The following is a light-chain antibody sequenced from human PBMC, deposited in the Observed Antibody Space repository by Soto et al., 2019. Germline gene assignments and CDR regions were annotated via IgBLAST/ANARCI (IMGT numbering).Light chain of an antibody. V-gene: IGKV3-15*01. CDR3: QQYTNWPYT. J-gene: IGKJ2*01. CDR2: GAS. CDR1: QSVGSN. Sequence: EIVMTQSPATLSVSPGERASLSCRASQSVGSNLAWYQQTAGQAPRLLIYGASTRATGIPARFSGSGSGTDFTRTISSLQSEDFAVYSCQQYTNWPYTFGQGTKLEIK.